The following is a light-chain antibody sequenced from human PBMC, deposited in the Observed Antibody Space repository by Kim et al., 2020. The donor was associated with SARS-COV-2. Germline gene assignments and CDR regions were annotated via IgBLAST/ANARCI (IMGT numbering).Light chain of an antibody. J-gene: IGKJ3*01. Sequence: LSPGERATVSGRASQSVSSYLVWYEQKPGKAPRLLIYDAANRTTGIPARFSGRGSGTDFTLTSSSIEHEDFAVYYCQQRSNWPLTFGPGTKVDIK. V-gene: IGKV3-11*01. CDR1: QSVSSY. CDR2: DAA. CDR3: QQRSNWPLT.